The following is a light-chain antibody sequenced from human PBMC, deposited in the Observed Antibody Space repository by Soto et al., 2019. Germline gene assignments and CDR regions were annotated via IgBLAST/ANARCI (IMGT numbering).Light chain of an antibody. Sequence: EIGLTQSPGTLSSSPGERATLSCRASKSVSSSYLAWYRQKPGQAPRLLIYAASSRATGIPDRFSGSGSGTDFTLTISRLEPEDFAVYYCQQYGSSSWTFGQGTKVEFK. CDR1: KSVSSSY. V-gene: IGKV3-20*01. CDR3: QQYGSSSWT. CDR2: AAS. J-gene: IGKJ1*01.